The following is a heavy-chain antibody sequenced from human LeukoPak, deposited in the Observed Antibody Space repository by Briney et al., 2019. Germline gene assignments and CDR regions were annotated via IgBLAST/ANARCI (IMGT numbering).Heavy chain of an antibody. J-gene: IGHJ4*02. CDR3: ASRGSYVDY. Sequence: GGSLRLSCAASEFTFSSYWMSWVRQAPGRGLEWVASIKQDGSDKYYVDSVKGRFTISRDNAKKSLYLQMNSLRAEDTAVYYRASRGSYVDYWGQGTLVTVSS. V-gene: IGHV3-7*01. CDR1: EFTFSSYW. CDR2: IKQDGSDK. D-gene: IGHD3-16*01.